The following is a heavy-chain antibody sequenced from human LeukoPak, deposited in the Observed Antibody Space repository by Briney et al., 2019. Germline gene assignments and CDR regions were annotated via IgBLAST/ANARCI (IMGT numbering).Heavy chain of an antibody. D-gene: IGHD2-2*02. CDR3: ARTLGYCSSTSCYSSSWYERAHYYYMDV. CDR1: GGSISVSSYY. V-gene: IGHV4-39*07. CDR2: IYYRGNT. Sequence: SETLSLTCAVSGGSISVSSYYWGWIRQPPGKGLEWMGNIYYRGNTYYSPSLKSRVTISIDTSKNQFSLKLTSVTAADTAVYYCARTLGYCSSTSCYSSSWYERAHYYYMDVWGKGTTVTVSS. J-gene: IGHJ6*03.